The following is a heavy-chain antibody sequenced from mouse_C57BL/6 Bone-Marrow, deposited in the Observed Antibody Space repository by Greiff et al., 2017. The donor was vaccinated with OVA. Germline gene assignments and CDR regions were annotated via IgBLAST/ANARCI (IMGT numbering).Heavy chain of an antibody. Sequence: EVKLQESGGGLVKPGGSLKLSCAASGFTFSSYAMSWVRQTPEKRLEWVATISDGGSYTYYPDNVKGRFTISRDNAKNNLYLQMSHLKSEDTAMYYCAREGDGYYVAWFAYWGQGTLVTVSA. V-gene: IGHV5-4*01. CDR3: AREGDGYYVAWFAY. CDR1: GFTFSSYA. D-gene: IGHD2-3*01. J-gene: IGHJ3*01. CDR2: ISDGGSYT.